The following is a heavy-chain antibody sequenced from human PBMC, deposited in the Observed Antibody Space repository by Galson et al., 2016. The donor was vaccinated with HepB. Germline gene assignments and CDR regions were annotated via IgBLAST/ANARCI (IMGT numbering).Heavy chain of an antibody. CDR2: IFPGDSDT. V-gene: IGHV5-51*01. Sequence: QSGAEVKKPGESLKISCKGSGYSFTNYWIAWVRQMPGKGLEWMGIIFPGDSDTRYSPSFQGQVTISVDKSISTAYLQWSSLRASDTAMYSCAKTLDGYNSRPVYYWGQGALVTVSS. CDR3: AKTLDGYNSRPVYY. CDR1: GYSFTNYW. J-gene: IGHJ4*02. D-gene: IGHD5-24*01.